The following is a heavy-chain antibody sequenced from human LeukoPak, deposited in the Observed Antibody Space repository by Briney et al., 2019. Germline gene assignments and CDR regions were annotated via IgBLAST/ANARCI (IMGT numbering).Heavy chain of an antibody. CDR1: GFTFSRYS. J-gene: IGHJ4*02. V-gene: IGHV3-48*02. D-gene: IGHD6-13*01. Sequence: PGGSLRLSCAASGFTFSRYSMNWVRQASGKGLEWVAYISFSSSTIHYADSVKGRFTISRDNAKNSLDLQMNSLRDEDTAVYYCARVGPLGAAGSASDYWGQGTLVTVSS. CDR3: ARVGPLGAAGSASDY. CDR2: ISFSSSTI.